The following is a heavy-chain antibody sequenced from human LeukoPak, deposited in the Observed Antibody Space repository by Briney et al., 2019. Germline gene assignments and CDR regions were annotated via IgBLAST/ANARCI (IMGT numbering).Heavy chain of an antibody. V-gene: IGHV3-21*06. CDR3: ARDGYNSGGYWFEP. Sequence: GGSLRLSCAASGFTFSSYSMNWVRQAPGKGLEWVSSIRNSSSYIYYADSVKGRFTISRDNAKNSLYLQMNSLRAEDTAVYYCARDGYNSGGYWFEPWGQGTLVTVSS. CDR2: IRNSSSYI. D-gene: IGHD5-24*01. CDR1: GFTFSSYS. J-gene: IGHJ5*02.